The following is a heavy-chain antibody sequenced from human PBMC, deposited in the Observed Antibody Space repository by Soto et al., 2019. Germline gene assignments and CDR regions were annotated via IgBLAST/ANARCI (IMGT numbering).Heavy chain of an antibody. CDR2: IYHSGNT. V-gene: IGHV4-59*01. CDR3: ARDQGIASSGPFDD. Sequence: SETLSLTCTVSGDSISNYYWSWIRQAPGKGLEWIGFIYHSGNTNYNPSLKSRVTMSIDTSKSQFSLKLSSVTAADTAVYYCARDQGIASSGPFDDWGPGTLVTVSS. J-gene: IGHJ4*02. CDR1: GDSISNYY. D-gene: IGHD6-13*01.